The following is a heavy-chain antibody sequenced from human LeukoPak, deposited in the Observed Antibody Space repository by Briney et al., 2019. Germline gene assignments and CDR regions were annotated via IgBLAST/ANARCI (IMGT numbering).Heavy chain of an antibody. CDR3: TSDYPYYYFYTDV. D-gene: IGHD4-11*01. Sequence: QAGGSLRLSCAASGFTFTSYGMTWVRQAPGKGLEWVSSMNGGGSTYYADSVKGRFTISRDTSKNTLYLQMSSLRAEDTAVYYCTSDYPYYYFYTDVWGKGTTVTVSS. CDR2: MNGGGST. V-gene: IGHV3-23*01. J-gene: IGHJ6*03. CDR1: GFTFTSYG.